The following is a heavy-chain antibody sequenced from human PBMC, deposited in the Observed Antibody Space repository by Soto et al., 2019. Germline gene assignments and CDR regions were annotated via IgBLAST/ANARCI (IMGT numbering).Heavy chain of an antibody. J-gene: IGHJ4*02. Sequence: SETLSLTCAVSGGSISSGGYSWSWIRQPPGKGLEWIGYIYHSGSTYYNPSLRSRVTISVDRSKNQFSLKLSSVTAADTAVYYCARGPPFHWGQGTLVTVSS. CDR3: ARGPPFH. CDR1: GGSISSGGYS. CDR2: IYHSGST. D-gene: IGHD3-16*01. V-gene: IGHV4-30-2*01.